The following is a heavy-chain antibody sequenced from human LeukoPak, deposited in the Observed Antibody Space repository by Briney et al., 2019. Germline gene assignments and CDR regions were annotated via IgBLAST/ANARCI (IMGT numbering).Heavy chain of an antibody. CDR3: ARGAVDALDY. J-gene: IGHJ4*02. V-gene: IGHV3-21*01. Sequence: GGSLRLSCAASGFTFSSYSMNWVRQAPGKGLEWVSSISSSSGYIYYADSVKGRFTISRDNAKNSLYLQMNSLRAEDTAVYYCARGAVDALDYWGQGTLVTVSS. D-gene: IGHD6-19*01. CDR2: ISSSSGYI. CDR1: GFTFSSYS.